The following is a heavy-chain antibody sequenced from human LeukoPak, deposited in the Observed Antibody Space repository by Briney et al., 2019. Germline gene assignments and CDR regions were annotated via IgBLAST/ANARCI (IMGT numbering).Heavy chain of an antibody. V-gene: IGHV3-48*04. Sequence: GGSLRLSCAASGFTFSSYSMNWVRQAPGKGLEWVSYISSSSSTIYYADSVKGRFTISRDNAKNSLYLQMNSLRAEDTAVYYCARGMVGSSYYFDYWGQGTLVTVSS. J-gene: IGHJ4*02. CDR2: ISSSSSTI. CDR3: ARGMVGSSYYFDY. D-gene: IGHD6-13*01. CDR1: GFTFSSYS.